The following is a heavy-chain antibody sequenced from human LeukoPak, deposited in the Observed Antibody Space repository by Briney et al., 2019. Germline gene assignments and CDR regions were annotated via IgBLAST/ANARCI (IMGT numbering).Heavy chain of an antibody. D-gene: IGHD1-26*01. CDR2: INHSGSI. J-gene: IGHJ4*02. CDR3: VRARSGKWGFDY. V-gene: IGHV4-34*01. CDR1: GGSFSGYY. Sequence: SETLSLTCTVYGGSFSGYYWSWIRQPPGRGLEWIGEINHSGSINYSPSLKSRVTISVDTSKNQFSLKLSSVTAADTAVYYCVRARSGKWGFDYWGQGTLVTVSS.